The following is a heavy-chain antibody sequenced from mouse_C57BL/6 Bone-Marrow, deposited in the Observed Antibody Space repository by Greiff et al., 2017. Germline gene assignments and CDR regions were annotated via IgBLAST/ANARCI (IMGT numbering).Heavy chain of an antibody. CDR2: IAPNSGGT. Sequence: QVQLQQPGAELVKPGASVTLSCKASGYTFTSYWMHWVKQRPGRGLEWIGRIAPNSGGTKYNERLKSKATLTVDKPYSTAYMPISSLTSADSAFYYCARSISSWSFDVWGTGTTVTVSS. CDR1: GYTFTSYW. V-gene: IGHV1-72*01. CDR3: ARSISSWSFDV. J-gene: IGHJ1*03. D-gene: IGHD1-1*01.